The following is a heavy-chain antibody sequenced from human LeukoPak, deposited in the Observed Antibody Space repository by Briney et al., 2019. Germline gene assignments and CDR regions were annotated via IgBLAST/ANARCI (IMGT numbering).Heavy chain of an antibody. CDR3: ARDRLGI. Sequence: PGGSLRLSCAASGFTFSSYAMHWVRQAPGKGLEWVAVISYDGSNKYYADSVKGRFTISRDNSKNTLYLQMNSLRAEDTAVYYCARDRLGIWGQGTTVTVSS. CDR2: ISYDGSNK. J-gene: IGHJ3*02. V-gene: IGHV3-30*04. D-gene: IGHD6-25*01. CDR1: GFTFSSYA.